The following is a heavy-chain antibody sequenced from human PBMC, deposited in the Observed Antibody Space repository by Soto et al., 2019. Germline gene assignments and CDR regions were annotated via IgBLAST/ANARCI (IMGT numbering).Heavy chain of an antibody. Sequence: KPGGSLRLSCAASGFTFSDYYMSWIRQAPGKGLEWVSYISSSSSYTNYADSVKGRFTISRDNAKNSLYLQMNSLRAEDTAVYYCAREREWELLIGGIYFDYWGQGTLVTVSS. D-gene: IGHD1-26*01. CDR2: ISSSSSYT. CDR3: AREREWELLIGGIYFDY. J-gene: IGHJ4*02. V-gene: IGHV3-11*06. CDR1: GFTFSDYY.